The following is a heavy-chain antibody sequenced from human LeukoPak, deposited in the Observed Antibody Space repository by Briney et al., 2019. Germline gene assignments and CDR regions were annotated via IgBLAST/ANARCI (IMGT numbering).Heavy chain of an antibody. CDR3: ARQGDQLLSLNWFDP. Sequence: SETLSLTCAVSVYSISSGYYWGWIRQPPGKGLGWIGSIYPSASTYYNPSLTSRVTISVDTSKNQFSLKLSSVTAADTAVYYCARQGDQLLSLNWFDPWGQGTLVTVSS. D-gene: IGHD2-2*01. J-gene: IGHJ5*02. CDR2: IYPSAST. CDR1: VYSISSGYY. V-gene: IGHV4-38-2*01.